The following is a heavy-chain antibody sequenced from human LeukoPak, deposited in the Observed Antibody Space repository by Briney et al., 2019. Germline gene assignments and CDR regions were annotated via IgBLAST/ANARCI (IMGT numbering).Heavy chain of an antibody. CDR1: GFNFKTSW. CDR3: ARYRSSWSLINWYFDL. D-gene: IGHD2-8*02. V-gene: IGHV3-7*01. CDR2: LKEDESEK. J-gene: IGHJ2*01. Sequence: PGGSLRLSCIASGFNFKTSWMSWVRQAPGEGLEWVASLKEDESEKYYVDSLKGRFTISRDNAKNSLYLQMNSLRVEDAAVYYCARYRSSWSLINWYFDLWGRGTLVTVSS.